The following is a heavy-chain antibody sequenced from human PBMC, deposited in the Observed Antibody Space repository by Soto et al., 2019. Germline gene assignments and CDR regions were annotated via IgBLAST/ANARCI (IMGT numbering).Heavy chain of an antibody. Sequence: GGSLRLSCEGSAFTFSNYAMAWVRQAPGKGLEWVSSIAGNGGDISYADSVKGRFTISRDNSKSTLFLQMDSLRAEGTAIYYCAKKYYGNYPFDHWGQGTLVTVSS. V-gene: IGHV3-23*01. CDR1: AFTFSNYA. CDR3: AKKYYGNYPFDH. D-gene: IGHD1-7*01. CDR2: IAGNGGDI. J-gene: IGHJ4*02.